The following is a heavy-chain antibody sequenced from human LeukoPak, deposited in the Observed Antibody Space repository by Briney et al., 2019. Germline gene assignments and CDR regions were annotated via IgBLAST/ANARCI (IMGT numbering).Heavy chain of an antibody. J-gene: IGHJ4*02. CDR2: IHYSGTPT. Sequence: NASETLSLTCSVYGASITSGRYYWGWMRQAPGKGLEWIGTIHYSGTPTSYNPSLESRVSLFSDTSRNDFSLRLRSVTAADTAVYYCAAGGDDAKAGYWGQGTLVTVSS. CDR1: GASITSGRYY. V-gene: IGHV4-39*02. D-gene: IGHD3-16*01. CDR3: AAGGDDAKAGY.